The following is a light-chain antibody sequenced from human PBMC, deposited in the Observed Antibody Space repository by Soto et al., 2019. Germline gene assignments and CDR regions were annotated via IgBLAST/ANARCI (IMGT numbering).Light chain of an antibody. Sequence: QSVLTQPPSVSAAPGQRVTISCSGSSSDIGNNYVSWYQQVPGTAPKLLIYDNNKRPSGIPDRFSGSKSGTSGTLDITGLQPADEAEYHCATWDGSRTGEVFGGGTQLTVL. CDR3: ATWDGSRTGEV. CDR1: SSDIGNNY. J-gene: IGLJ2*01. CDR2: DNN. V-gene: IGLV1-51*01.